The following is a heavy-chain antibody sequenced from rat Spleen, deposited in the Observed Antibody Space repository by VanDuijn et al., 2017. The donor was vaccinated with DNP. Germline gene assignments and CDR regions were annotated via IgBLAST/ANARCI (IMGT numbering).Heavy chain of an antibody. Sequence: EVQLVESGGGLVQPGRSLKLSCVASGFTFNNYWMTWIRQVPGKGLEWVASITSSGGSTYYPDSVKGRFTISRDNAKNTLYLQMNSLRSEDTATYYCARDKGITTHYFDYWGQGVMVTVSS. V-gene: IGHV5-31*01. D-gene: IGHD1-4*01. CDR3: ARDKGITTHYFDY. J-gene: IGHJ2*01. CDR2: ITSSGGST. CDR1: GFTFNNYW.